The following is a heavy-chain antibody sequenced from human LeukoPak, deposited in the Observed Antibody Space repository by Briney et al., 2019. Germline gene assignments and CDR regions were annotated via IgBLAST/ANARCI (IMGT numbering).Heavy chain of an antibody. Sequence: PGASVKVSCKASGYTFTSHGISWVRQAPGQGLEWMGWISAYNGDTKYAQNLQGRVTMTTDTSTTTAYLELRNLRSDDTAVYYCAREQFGELYNYYYYMDVWGKGTTVTVSS. J-gene: IGHJ6*03. CDR3: AREQFGELYNYYYYMDV. CDR1: GYTFTSHG. D-gene: IGHD3-10*01. CDR2: ISAYNGDT. V-gene: IGHV1-18*01.